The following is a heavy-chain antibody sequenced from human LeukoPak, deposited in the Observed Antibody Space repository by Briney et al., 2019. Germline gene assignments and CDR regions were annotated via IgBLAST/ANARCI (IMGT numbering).Heavy chain of an antibody. Sequence: GGSLRLSCAAFGFSFDDYAMHWVRQAPGKGLEYVSGINSNGGSTYYANSVKGRFTISRDNSRNTLYLQVGSLSAEDMAVYYCARAITGNWNDNGYFDYWGQGTLVTVST. J-gene: IGHJ4*02. CDR1: GFSFDDYA. CDR2: INSNGGST. CDR3: ARAITGNWNDNGYFDY. D-gene: IGHD1-20*01. V-gene: IGHV3-64*01.